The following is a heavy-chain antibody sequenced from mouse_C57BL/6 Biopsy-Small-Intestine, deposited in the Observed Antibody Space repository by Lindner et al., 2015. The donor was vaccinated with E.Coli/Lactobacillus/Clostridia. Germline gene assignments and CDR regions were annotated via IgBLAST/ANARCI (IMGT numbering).Heavy chain of an antibody. J-gene: IGHJ1*03. Sequence: VQLQESGPELVKPGASVKISCKASGYTFTDYYMNWVKQSHGKSLEWIGDINPNNGGTSYNQKFKGKATLTVDKSSSTAYMELRSLTSEDSAVYYCARLDYHWYFDVWGTGTTVTVSS. V-gene: IGHV1-26*01. CDR2: INPNNGGT. CDR3: ARLDYHWYFDV. D-gene: IGHD2-4*01. CDR1: GYTFTDYY.